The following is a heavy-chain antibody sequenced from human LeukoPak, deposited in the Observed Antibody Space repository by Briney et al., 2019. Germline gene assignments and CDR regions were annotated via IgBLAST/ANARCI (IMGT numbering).Heavy chain of an antibody. CDR1: GFTFTSSA. Sequence: ASVKVSCKASGFTFTSSAVQWVRQARGQRLGWIGWIVVGSGNTNYAQKFQERVTITRDMSTSTAYMELSSLRSEDTAVYYCAAVAAMVTGYFDYWGQGTLVTVSS. CDR2: IVVGSGNT. J-gene: IGHJ4*02. CDR3: AAVAAMVTGYFDY. D-gene: IGHD5-18*01. V-gene: IGHV1-58*01.